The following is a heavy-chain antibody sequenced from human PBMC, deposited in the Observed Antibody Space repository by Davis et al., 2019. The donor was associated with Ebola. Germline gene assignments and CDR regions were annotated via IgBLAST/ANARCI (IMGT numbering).Heavy chain of an antibody. D-gene: IGHD5-12*01. J-gene: IGHJ4*02. V-gene: IGHV3-33*08. CDR3: ARGSGQSAYDYIDY. CDR1: GFTFSSYA. CDR2: IWYDGSNK. Sequence: GESLKISCAASGFTFSSYAMHWVRQAPGKGLEWVAVIWYDGSNKYYTDSVKGRFTISRDNSKNTLYLQMNSLRAEDTAVYYCARGSGQSAYDYIDYWDQGTLVTVSS.